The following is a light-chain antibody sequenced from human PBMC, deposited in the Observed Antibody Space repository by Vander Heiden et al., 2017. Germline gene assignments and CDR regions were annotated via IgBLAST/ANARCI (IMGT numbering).Light chain of an antibody. Sequence: DIQLTQSPSFLSASVGDSVTITCRASQDITNYLAWYQQKPGKAPNLLIYIISHLQRGVTSRFRGYGFVTEFNRTISSLQPDDFATYYCQPINSYNVVGGGTK. CDR1: QDITNY. V-gene: IGKV1-9*01. CDR2: IIS. J-gene: IGKJ4*01. CDR3: QPINSYNV.